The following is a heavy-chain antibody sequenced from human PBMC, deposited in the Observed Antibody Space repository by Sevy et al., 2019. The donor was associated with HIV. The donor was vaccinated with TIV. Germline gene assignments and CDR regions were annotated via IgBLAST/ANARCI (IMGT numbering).Heavy chain of an antibody. Sequence: SMKVSCKASGGTFSSYAISWVRQAPGQGLEWMGGIIPIFGTANYAQKFQGRVTITADESTSTAYMELSSLRSEDTAVYYCARGPVVVNWFDPWGQGTLVTVSS. D-gene: IGHD3-22*01. J-gene: IGHJ5*02. CDR1: GGTFSSYA. V-gene: IGHV1-69*13. CDR2: IIPIFGTA. CDR3: ARGPVVVNWFDP.